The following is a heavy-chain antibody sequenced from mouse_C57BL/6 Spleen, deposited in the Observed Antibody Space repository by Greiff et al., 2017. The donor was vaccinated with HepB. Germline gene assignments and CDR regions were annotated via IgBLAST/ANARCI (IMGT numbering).Heavy chain of an antibody. CDR1: GFSLSTSGMG. CDR3: ARSGSTTVVARGYFDV. J-gene: IGHJ1*03. D-gene: IGHD1-1*01. Sequence: QVTLKVSGPGILQSSQTLSLTCSFSGFSLSTSGMGVSWIRQPSGKGLEWLAHIYWDDDKRYNPSLKSRLTISKDTSRNQVFLKITSVDTADTATYYCARSGSTTVVARGYFDVWGTGTTVTVSS. CDR2: IYWDDDK. V-gene: IGHV8-12*01.